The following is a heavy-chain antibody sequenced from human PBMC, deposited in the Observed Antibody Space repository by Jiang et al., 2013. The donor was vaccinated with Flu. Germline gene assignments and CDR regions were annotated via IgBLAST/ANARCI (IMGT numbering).Heavy chain of an antibody. D-gene: IGHD3-10*01. CDR1: GFTFSSYA. V-gene: IGHV3-23*04. J-gene: IGHJ4*02. CDR3: AKGRVGVRGDPYYFDY. CDR2: ISGSGGST. Sequence: VQLVESGGGLVQPGGSLRLSCAASGFTFSSYAMSWVRQAPGKGLEWVSAISGSGGSTYYADSVKGRFTISRDNSKNTLYLQMNSLRAEDTAVYYCAKGRVGVRGDPYYFDYWGQGNPGHRLL.